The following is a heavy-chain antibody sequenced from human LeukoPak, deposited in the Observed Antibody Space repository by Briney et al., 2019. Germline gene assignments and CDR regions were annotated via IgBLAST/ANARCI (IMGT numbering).Heavy chain of an antibody. CDR1: GGSFSGYY. J-gene: IGHJ3*02. CDR2: INHSGST. V-gene: IGHV4-34*01. Sequence: SETLSLTCAVYGGSFSGYYWSWIRQPPGKGLERIGEINHSGSTNYNPSLKSRVTISVDTSKNQFSLKLSSVTAADTAVYYCARQAYRGYYYRGAFDIWGQGTMVTVSS. D-gene: IGHD3-22*01. CDR3: ARQAYRGYYYRGAFDI.